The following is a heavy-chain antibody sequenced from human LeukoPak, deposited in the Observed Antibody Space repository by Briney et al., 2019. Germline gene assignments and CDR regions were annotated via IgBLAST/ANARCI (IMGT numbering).Heavy chain of an antibody. Sequence: ASVKVSCKASGYTFTSYGISWVRQAPGQGLEWMGWISAYNGNTNYAQKLQGRVTMTTDTSTSTAYMELRNLRSDDTAVYYCARVYYDFWSGYEYDAFDIWGQGTMVTVSS. J-gene: IGHJ3*02. D-gene: IGHD3-3*01. CDR2: ISAYNGNT. CDR3: ARVYYDFWSGYEYDAFDI. CDR1: GYTFTSYG. V-gene: IGHV1-18*01.